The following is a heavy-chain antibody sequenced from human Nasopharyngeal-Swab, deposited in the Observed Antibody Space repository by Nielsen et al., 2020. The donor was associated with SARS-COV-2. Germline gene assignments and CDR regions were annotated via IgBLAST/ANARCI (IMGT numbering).Heavy chain of an antibody. CDR3: ARVVPARVTFDY. CDR1: GDSISSSGYY. V-gene: IGHV4-39*07. D-gene: IGHD5-18*01. J-gene: IGHJ4*02. CDR2: LYYTGDT. Sequence: SETLSLTCSVSGDSISSSGYYWGWARQPPGKGLEWIGRLYYTGDTYYNPSLRGRVTLSVDTSKNQVSLKLSSVTAADTAIYYCARVVPARVTFDYWDQGLLVTVSS.